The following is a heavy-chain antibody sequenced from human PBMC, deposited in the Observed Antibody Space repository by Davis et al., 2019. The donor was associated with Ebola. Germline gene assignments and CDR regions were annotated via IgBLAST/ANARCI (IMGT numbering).Heavy chain of an antibody. Sequence: PGGSLRLSCAASGFIFDVYDMNWVRQVPGKGLEWLSAVNWNGLSTTYAASVKGRFTISRDNAKSSLFLQMNGLRDEDTAFYYCVRGNSSSPSSFYYYAMDVWGQGTTVTVSS. CDR2: VNWNGLST. D-gene: IGHD6-6*01. CDR1: GFIFDVYD. J-gene: IGHJ6*02. V-gene: IGHV3-20*04. CDR3: VRGNSSSPSSFYYYAMDV.